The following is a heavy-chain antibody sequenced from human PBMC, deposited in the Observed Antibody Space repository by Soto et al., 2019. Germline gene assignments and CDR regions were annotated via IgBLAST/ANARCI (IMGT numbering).Heavy chain of an antibody. CDR1: GYMFTNFG. CDR3: ARDSSSWYYYYGMDV. CDR2: ISAYNDNT. Sequence: QVQLVQSGAEVKKPGASVKVSCKASGYMFTNFGISWVRQAPGQGLEWMGWISAYNDNTNYAQKLQGRVTMTTDTSTNTAYMELRSLRSDDTAVYYCARDSSSWYYYYGMDVWGQGTTVTVSS. J-gene: IGHJ6*02. V-gene: IGHV1-18*01. D-gene: IGHD6-13*01.